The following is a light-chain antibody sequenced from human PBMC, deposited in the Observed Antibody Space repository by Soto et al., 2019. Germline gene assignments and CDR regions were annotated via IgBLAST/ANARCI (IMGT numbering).Light chain of an antibody. CDR2: LGS. Sequence: DIVMTQSPLSLPVTPGEPASISCRSSQSLLHSNGYNYFDWYLQKPGQPPQLLVYLGSNRATGVRERFSRIGSGSEFTLKISRVEAQDVEVYYCMLRLHIPHTLRQGTKLEIK. CDR1: QSLLHSNGYNY. V-gene: IGKV2-28*01. J-gene: IGKJ2*01. CDR3: MLRLHIPHT.